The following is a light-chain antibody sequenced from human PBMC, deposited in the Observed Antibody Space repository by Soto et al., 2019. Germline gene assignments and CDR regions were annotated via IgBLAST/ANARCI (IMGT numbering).Light chain of an antibody. CDR3: CSYSSGDTVV. V-gene: IGLV2-23*01. J-gene: IGLJ2*01. Sequence: QSALTQPASVSGSPGQSITISCTGTTSDVGNYNLVSWYQQHPGKAPKVLIYEDYKRPSGVSSRFSGSKSGNTASMTISGLQAEDEAHYFCCSYSSGDTVVFGGGTKVTVL. CDR1: TSDVGNYNL. CDR2: EDY.